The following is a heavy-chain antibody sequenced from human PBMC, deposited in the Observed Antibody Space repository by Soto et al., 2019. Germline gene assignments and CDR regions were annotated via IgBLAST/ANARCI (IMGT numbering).Heavy chain of an antibody. V-gene: IGHV3-66*01. CDR1: GFTVSSNY. CDR3: ARVLRGVTDYYFDY. J-gene: IGHJ4*02. D-gene: IGHD3-10*01. Sequence: GGSLRLSCAASGFTVSSNYMSWVRQAPGKGLEWVSVIYSSGNTYYADSVKGRFTISRDNSKNTLYLQMNSLRAEDTAVYYCARVLRGVTDYYFDYWGQGTLVTVYS. CDR2: IYSSGNT.